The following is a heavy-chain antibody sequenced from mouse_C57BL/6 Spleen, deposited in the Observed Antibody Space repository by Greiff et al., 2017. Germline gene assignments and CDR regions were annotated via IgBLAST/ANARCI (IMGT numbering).Heavy chain of an antibody. CDR3: ARPLFDV. CDR1: GFTFSSYT. J-gene: IGHJ1*03. V-gene: IGHV5-9*01. Sequence: EVQGVESGGGLVKPGGSLKLSCAASGFTFSSYTMSWVRQTPEKRLEWVATISGGGGNTYYPDSVKGRFTISRDNAKNTLYLQMSSLRSEDTALYYCARPLFDVWGTGTTVTVSS. CDR2: ISGGGGNT.